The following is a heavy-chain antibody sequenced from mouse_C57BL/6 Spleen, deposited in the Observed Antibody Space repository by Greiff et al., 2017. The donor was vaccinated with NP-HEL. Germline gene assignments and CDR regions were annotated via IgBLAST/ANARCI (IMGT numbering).Heavy chain of an antibody. J-gene: IGHJ2*01. Sequence: QVQLQQSGAELVRPGTSVKVSCKASGYAFTNYLIEWVQQRPGQGLEWIGVINPGSGGTNYNEKFKGKATLTADKSSSTAYMQLSSLTSEDSAVYFCARRLRYHDYWGQGTTLTVSS. D-gene: IGHD1-1*01. CDR2: INPGSGGT. CDR3: ARRLRYHDY. CDR1: GYAFTNYL. V-gene: IGHV1-54*01.